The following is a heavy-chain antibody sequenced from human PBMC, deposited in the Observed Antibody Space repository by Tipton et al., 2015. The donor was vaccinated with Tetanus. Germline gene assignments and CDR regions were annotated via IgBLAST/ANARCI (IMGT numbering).Heavy chain of an antibody. V-gene: IGHV3-30*18. CDR1: GFIFSKYG. Sequence: RSLRLSCAASGFIFSKYGIHWVRQPPGRGLEWVAVISDVGDRTFYADSVKGRFTISRDNSKNTLYLQMNGLRIEDTAMYFCAKGIRGGYSNSIDYWGQGTLVTVSS. CDR2: ISDVGDRT. J-gene: IGHJ4*02. D-gene: IGHD3-16*01. CDR3: AKGIRGGYSNSIDY.